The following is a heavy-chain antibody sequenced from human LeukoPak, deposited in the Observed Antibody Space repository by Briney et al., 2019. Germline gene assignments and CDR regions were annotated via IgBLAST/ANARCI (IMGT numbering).Heavy chain of an antibody. CDR2: INPNSGGT. V-gene: IGHV1-2*02. CDR3: AMYDFWSGYQRDNWFDP. J-gene: IGHJ5*02. D-gene: IGHD3-3*01. CDR1: GYTFTGYY. Sequence: ASVKVSCXASGYTFTGYYMHWVRQARGQGLEWMGWINPNSGGTNYAQKFQGRVTMTRDTSISTAYMELSRLRSDDTAVYYCAMYDFWSGYQRDNWFDPWGQGTLVTVSS.